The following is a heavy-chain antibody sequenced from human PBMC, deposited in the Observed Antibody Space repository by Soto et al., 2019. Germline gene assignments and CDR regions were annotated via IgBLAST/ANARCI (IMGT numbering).Heavy chain of an antibody. Sequence: QVQLVQSGDEVKKTGASVKVSCRASGYTLTNYGISWVRQAHGQGLFWMGWISGHNGNTLYAQNVQSRLTLTIDTSTNTAYMELMSLKIDDTAMYYWVRAWQLSPWGHGTLVTVSS. V-gene: IGHV1-18*01. CDR3: VRAWQLSP. CDR1: GYTLTNYG. CDR2: ISGHNGNT. D-gene: IGHD1-1*01. J-gene: IGHJ5*02.